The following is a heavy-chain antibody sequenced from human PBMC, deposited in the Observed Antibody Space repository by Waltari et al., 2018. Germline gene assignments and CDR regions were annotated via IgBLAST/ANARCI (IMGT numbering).Heavy chain of an antibody. V-gene: IGHV1-69*04. Sequence: QVQVMQSGAEMKQPGSSVKVSCTVSGDTFNSYAVSWVRQAPGQGLEWMGRTVPVLQMTNYEQRFRGRITLTASTSATTAFMDLSGLRSEDTAVYYCALSPQQLLAFDFWGQGTMVTVSS. D-gene: IGHD6-13*01. CDR3: ALSPQQLLAFDF. CDR1: GDTFNSYA. J-gene: IGHJ3*01. CDR2: TVPVLQMT.